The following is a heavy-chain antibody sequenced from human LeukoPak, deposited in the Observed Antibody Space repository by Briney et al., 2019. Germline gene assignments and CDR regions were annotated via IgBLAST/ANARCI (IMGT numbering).Heavy chain of an antibody. CDR3: ARDSEWLSKNFDY. Sequence: PGGSLSLSCAASGFTFSSYSMNWVRQAPGKGLEWVSSISSSSSYIYYADSVKGRFTISRDNAKNSLYLQMNSLRAEDTAVYYCARDSEWLSKNFDYWGQGTLVTVPS. V-gene: IGHV3-21*01. J-gene: IGHJ4*02. CDR1: GFTFSSYS. CDR2: ISSSSSYI. D-gene: IGHD3-3*01.